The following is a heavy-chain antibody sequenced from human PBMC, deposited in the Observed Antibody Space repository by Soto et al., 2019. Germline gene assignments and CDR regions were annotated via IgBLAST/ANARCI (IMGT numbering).Heavy chain of an antibody. J-gene: IGHJ4*02. CDR3: ARGVDVMAKSDH. D-gene: IGHD5-12*01. V-gene: IGHV1-69*01. CDR2: VVPLFGTP. Sequence: QVQLVQSGAELKEPGSSVKVSCKTSGGSFSMYAITWVRQAPGQGREGLGGVVPLFGTPNYAQKFLDRVTITADESKSTVYMELSSLRSEDTDVYYCARGVDVMAKSDHWGQGSLVTVSS. CDR1: GGSFSMYA.